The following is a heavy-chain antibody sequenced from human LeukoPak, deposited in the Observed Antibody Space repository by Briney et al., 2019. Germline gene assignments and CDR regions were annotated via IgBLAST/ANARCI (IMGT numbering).Heavy chain of an antibody. V-gene: IGHV1-69*04. D-gene: IGHD2-8*01. CDR3: ARGNERVDY. CDR1: GGTFSSYA. J-gene: IGHJ4*02. CDR2: IIPILGIA. Sequence: GSSVKVPCKASGGTFSSYAISWVRQAPGQGLEWMGRIIPILGIANYAQKFQGRVTITADKSTSTAYMELSSLRSEDTAVYYCARGNERVDYWGQGTLVTVSS.